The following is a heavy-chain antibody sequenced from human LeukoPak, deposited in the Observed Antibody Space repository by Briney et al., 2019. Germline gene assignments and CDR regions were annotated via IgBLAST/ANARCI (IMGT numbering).Heavy chain of an antibody. CDR1: GGSFSGYY. J-gene: IGHJ4*02. CDR2: INHSGST. V-gene: IGHV4-34*01. Sequence: SETLSLTCAVYGGSFSGYYWSWLRQPPGKGLEWLGEINHSGSTNYNPSLKSRVTISVDTSKNQFSLKLSSVTAADTAVYYCARDCRVYDILTGYYPDGYFDYWGQGTLVTVSS. D-gene: IGHD3-9*01. CDR3: ARDCRVYDILTGYYPDGYFDY.